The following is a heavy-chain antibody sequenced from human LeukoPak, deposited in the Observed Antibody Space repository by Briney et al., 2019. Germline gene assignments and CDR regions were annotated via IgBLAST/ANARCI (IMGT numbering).Heavy chain of an antibody. D-gene: IGHD3-10*01. CDR1: GYTFTGYY. CDR2: INPNSGGT. V-gene: IGHV1-2*02. CDR3: ARGIAMVRGVIIGY. J-gene: IGHJ4*02. Sequence: ASVKVSCKASGYTFTGYYMHWVRQAPGQGLEWMGWINPNSGGTNYAQKFQGKVTMTRDTSISTAYMELSRLRSDDTAVYYCARGIAMVRGVIIGYWGQGTLVTVSS.